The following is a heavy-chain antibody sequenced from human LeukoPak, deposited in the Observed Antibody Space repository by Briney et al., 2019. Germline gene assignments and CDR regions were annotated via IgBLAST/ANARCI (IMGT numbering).Heavy chain of an antibody. CDR2: IYYSGST. J-gene: IGHJ4*02. D-gene: IGHD3-10*01. CDR3: ASSGSGSYYNWVSLH. CDR1: GGSISSSSYY. V-gene: IGHV4-39*07. Sequence: PSETLSLTCTVSGGSISSSSYYWGWIRQPPGKGLEWIGSIYYSGSTYYNPSLKSRVTISVDTSKNQFSLKLSSVTAADTAVYYCASSGSGSYYNWVSLHWGQGTLVTVSS.